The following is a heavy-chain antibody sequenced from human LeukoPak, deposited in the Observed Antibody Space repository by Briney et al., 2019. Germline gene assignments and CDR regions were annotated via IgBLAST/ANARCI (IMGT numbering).Heavy chain of an antibody. Sequence: SETLSLTCTVSGGSLSSYYWSWIRQPPGKGLEWIGYIYYSGSTNYNPSLKSRVTISVDTSKNQFSLKLSSVTAADTAVYYCARHAQSTAYYYGMDVWGQGTTVTVSS. CDR2: IYYSGST. CDR1: GGSLSSYY. J-gene: IGHJ6*02. CDR3: ARHAQSTAYYYGMDV. V-gene: IGHV4-59*08.